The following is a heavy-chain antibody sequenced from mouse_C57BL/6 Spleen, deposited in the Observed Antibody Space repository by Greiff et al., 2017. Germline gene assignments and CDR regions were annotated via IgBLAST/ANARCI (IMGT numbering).Heavy chain of an antibody. J-gene: IGHJ2*01. CDR2: IFPGSGST. D-gene: IGHD2-4*01. V-gene: IGHV1-75*01. CDR1: GYTFTDYY. CDR3: ARGYYDYDEDY. Sequence: VQLQQSGPELVKPGASVKISCKASGYTFTDYYINWVKQRPGQGLEWIGWIFPGSGSTYYNEKFKGKATLTVDKSSSKAYMLLSSLTSEDSAVYFCARGYYDYDEDYWGQGTTLTVSS.